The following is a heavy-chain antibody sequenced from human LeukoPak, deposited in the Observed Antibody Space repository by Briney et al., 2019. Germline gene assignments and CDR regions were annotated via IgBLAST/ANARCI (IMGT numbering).Heavy chain of an antibody. CDR2: INHSGST. D-gene: IGHD6-13*01. CDR3: ARSSIAEAHDY. CDR1: GGSFSGYY. J-gene: IGHJ4*02. Sequence: SETLSLTCAVYGGSFSGYYWSWVRQPPGKGLEWIGEINHSGSTNYNPSLKSRVTISVDTSKNQFSPKLSSVTAADTAVYYCARSSIAEAHDYWGQGTLVTVSS. V-gene: IGHV4-34*01.